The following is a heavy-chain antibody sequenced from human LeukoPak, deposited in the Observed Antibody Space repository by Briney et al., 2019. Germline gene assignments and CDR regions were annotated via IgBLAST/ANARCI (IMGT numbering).Heavy chain of an antibody. J-gene: IGHJ3*02. D-gene: IGHD3-22*01. CDR1: GFTFSSYS. CDR3: ARDVTMIVVVSHAFDI. Sequence: PGGSLRLSCAASGFTFSSYSMNWVRQAPGKGLEWVSSISSSSSYIYYADSVKGRFTISRGNAKNSLYLQMNSLRAEDTAVYYCARDVTMIVVVSHAFDIWGQGTMVTVSS. CDR2: ISSSSSYI. V-gene: IGHV3-21*01.